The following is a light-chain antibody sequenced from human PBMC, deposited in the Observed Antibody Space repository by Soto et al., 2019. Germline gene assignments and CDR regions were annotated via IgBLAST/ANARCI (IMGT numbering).Light chain of an antibody. CDR2: LNSDGSH. Sequence: QPVLTQSPSASASLGASVTLTCTLSSGHSDYAIAWHQQQPEKGPRYLMKLNSDGSHSKGGGIPDRFSGSSSGAERYLTISSLQSEDEADSYCQTCGTAIVIFGGGTKLTVL. CDR1: SGHSDYA. CDR3: QTCGTAIVI. J-gene: IGLJ2*01. V-gene: IGLV4-69*01.